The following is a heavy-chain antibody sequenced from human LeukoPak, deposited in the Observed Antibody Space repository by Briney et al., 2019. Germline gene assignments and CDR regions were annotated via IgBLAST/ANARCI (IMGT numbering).Heavy chain of an antibody. Sequence: SETLSLTCTVSGGSISSSSYYWGWIRQPPGKGLECIGSIYYSGRNYYNPSLKSRVTISVDTSKNQFSLKLSSVTAADTAVYYCATLTGGDDAFDIWGQGTMVTVSS. CDR1: GGSISSSSYY. V-gene: IGHV4-39*07. D-gene: IGHD4-23*01. CDR3: ATLTGGDDAFDI. J-gene: IGHJ3*02. CDR2: IYYSGRN.